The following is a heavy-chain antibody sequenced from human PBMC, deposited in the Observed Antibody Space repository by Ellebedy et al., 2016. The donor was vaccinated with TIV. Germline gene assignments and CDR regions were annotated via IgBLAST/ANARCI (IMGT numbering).Heavy chain of an antibody. Sequence: PGGSLRLSCTASGFSFSFYGMNWVRQTPEKGLEWVSYISGSSDSIAYADFVKGRFTISRDNAKNSLYLQMNTLRAEDTAVYYCVGFYGTYCDYWGQGTLVTVSS. CDR3: VGFYGTYCDY. J-gene: IGHJ4*02. D-gene: IGHD1-26*01. V-gene: IGHV3-48*01. CDR2: ISGSSDSI. CDR1: GFSFSFYG.